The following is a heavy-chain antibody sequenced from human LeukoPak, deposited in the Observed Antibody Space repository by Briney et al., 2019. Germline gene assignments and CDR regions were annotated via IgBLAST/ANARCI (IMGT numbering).Heavy chain of an antibody. Sequence: ASVKVSCKASGYTFTSYDINWVRQATGQGLEWMGWMNPNSGNTGYAQKFQGRVTMTRNTSISTAYMELSSLRSEDTAAYYCARGSCTNGVCYIYYYYYGMDVWGQGTTVTVSS. CDR2: MNPNSGNT. V-gene: IGHV1-8*01. CDR1: GYTFTSYD. CDR3: ARGSCTNGVCYIYYYYYGMDV. D-gene: IGHD2-8*01. J-gene: IGHJ6*02.